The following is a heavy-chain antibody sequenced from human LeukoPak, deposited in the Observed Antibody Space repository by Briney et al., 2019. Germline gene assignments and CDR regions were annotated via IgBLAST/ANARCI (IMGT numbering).Heavy chain of an antibody. D-gene: IGHD6-13*01. J-gene: IGHJ4*02. Sequence: GGSLRLSCAASGFTFSDYYMGWIRQAPGKGLEWVSYISSSGSTIYYADSVKGRFTISRDNAKNSLYLQMNTLRAEDTAVYYCAKDILAAGLFFDYWGQGTLVAASS. CDR1: GFTFSDYY. CDR2: ISSSGSTI. CDR3: AKDILAAGLFFDY. V-gene: IGHV3-11*01.